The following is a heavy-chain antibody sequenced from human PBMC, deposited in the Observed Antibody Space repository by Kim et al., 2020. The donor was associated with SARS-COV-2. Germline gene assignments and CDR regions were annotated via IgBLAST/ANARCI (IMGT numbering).Heavy chain of an antibody. CDR2: IKQDGSEK. J-gene: IGHJ4*02. V-gene: IGHV3-7*01. CDR3: ARVGLDIVVGLYYFDY. D-gene: IGHD3-22*01. Sequence: GGSLRLSCAASGFTFSSYWMSWVRQAPGKGLEWVANIKQDGSEKYYVDSVKGRFTISRDNAKNSLYLQMNSLRAEDTAVYYCARVGLDIVVGLYYFDYWGQGTLVTVSS. CDR1: GFTFSSYW.